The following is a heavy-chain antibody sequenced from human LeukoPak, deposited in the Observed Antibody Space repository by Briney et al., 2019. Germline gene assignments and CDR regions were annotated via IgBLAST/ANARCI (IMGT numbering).Heavy chain of an antibody. Sequence: PGGSLKISCKGSGYSFTNYWIGWVRQMPGKGLEWMGIIYLVASNIRYSPSFQGRVTISADTSISTAYLQWSSLKASDTAMYYCARLAVSSIWSVYFDYWGQGTLVTVSS. J-gene: IGHJ4*02. CDR1: GYSFTNYW. V-gene: IGHV5-51*01. D-gene: IGHD6-13*01. CDR3: ARLAVSSIWSVYFDY. CDR2: IYLVASNI.